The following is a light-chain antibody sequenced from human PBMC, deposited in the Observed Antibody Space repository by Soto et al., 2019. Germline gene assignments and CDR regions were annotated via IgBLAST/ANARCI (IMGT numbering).Light chain of an antibody. J-gene: IGKJ5*01. CDR1: QSVSSSY. V-gene: IGKV3-20*01. CDR2: GAS. Sequence: EIVFAQSPGTLSLSPMERATLSCMASQSVSSSYLAWYQQKPGQSPRLLIYGASSRATGIPDRFSGSGSGTDFTLTISRLEPEDFAVYYCQQYGSSPITFGQGTRLETK. CDR3: QQYGSSPIT.